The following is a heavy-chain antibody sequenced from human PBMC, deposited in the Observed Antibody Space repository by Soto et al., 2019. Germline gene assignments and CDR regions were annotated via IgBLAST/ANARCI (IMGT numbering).Heavy chain of an antibody. Sequence: SVKVSCQASGGTFRSNAISWVRQAPGQGLEWMGGLIPIFGTTNYAQKFQGRVTITADESASTAYMELSSLRSDDTAVYYCARVAPGIVLMVYAISDYYSYYYMDVWGKGTTVTVSS. J-gene: IGHJ6*03. CDR1: GGTFRSNA. CDR2: LIPIFGTT. D-gene: IGHD2-8*01. CDR3: ARVAPGIVLMVYAISDYYSYYYMDV. V-gene: IGHV1-69*13.